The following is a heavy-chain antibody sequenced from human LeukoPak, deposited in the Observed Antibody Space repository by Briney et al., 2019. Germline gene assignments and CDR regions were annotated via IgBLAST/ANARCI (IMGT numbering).Heavy chain of an antibody. J-gene: IGHJ5*02. CDR2: IGGIGAST. D-gene: IGHD4-11*01. CDR1: GFTFSSHA. CDR3: AKAAYGNYVNWFDP. Sequence: GGSLRLSCAASGFTFSSHAMNWVRQAPGKWLEWVSSIGGIGASTYYAASVKGRFTISRDNSKNTLYLQMNSLRAEDTALHCCAKAAYGNYVNWFDPWGQGILVIVSS. V-gene: IGHV3-23*01.